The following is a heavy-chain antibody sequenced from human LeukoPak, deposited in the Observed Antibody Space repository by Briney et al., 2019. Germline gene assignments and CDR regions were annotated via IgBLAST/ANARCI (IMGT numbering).Heavy chain of an antibody. CDR3: ARLDYGGTEYFQH. D-gene: IGHD4-23*01. Sequence: ASVKVSCKASGYTFTGYYMYWVRQAPGQGLERMGRINPNSGGTNYAQKFQGRVTMTRDTSISTAYMELSRLRSDDTAVYYCARLDYGGTEYFQHWGQGTLVTVSS. V-gene: IGHV1-2*06. CDR1: GYTFTGYY. CDR2: INPNSGGT. J-gene: IGHJ1*01.